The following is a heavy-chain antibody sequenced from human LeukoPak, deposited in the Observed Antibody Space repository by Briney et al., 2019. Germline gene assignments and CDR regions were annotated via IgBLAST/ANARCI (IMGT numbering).Heavy chain of an antibody. CDR1: GFTFSSYA. Sequence: GGSLRLSCAASGFTFSSYAMSWVRQAPGKGLEWVSAISGSGGSTYYADSVKGRFTISRDNSKNTLFLQMNSLRAEDTAVYFCAKDYHYLMKVQVGDAFDVWGQGTMVTVSS. D-gene: IGHD1-1*01. J-gene: IGHJ3*01. V-gene: IGHV3-23*01. CDR2: ISGSGGST. CDR3: AKDYHYLMKVQVGDAFDV.